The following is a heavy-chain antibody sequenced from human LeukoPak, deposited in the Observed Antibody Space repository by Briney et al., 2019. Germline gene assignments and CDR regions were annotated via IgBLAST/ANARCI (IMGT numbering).Heavy chain of an antibody. V-gene: IGHV3-23*01. CDR3: AKLNIPGGFLIPYCGGDCSTDY. CDR2: ISGSGGST. Sequence: GGSLRLSCAASGFTFSSYAMSWVRQAPGKGLEWVSAISGSGGSTYYADSVKGRFTISRDNSKNTLYLQMNSLRAEDTAVYYCAKLNIPGGFLIPYCGGDCSTDYWGQGTLVTVSS. D-gene: IGHD2-21*01. J-gene: IGHJ4*02. CDR1: GFTFSSYA.